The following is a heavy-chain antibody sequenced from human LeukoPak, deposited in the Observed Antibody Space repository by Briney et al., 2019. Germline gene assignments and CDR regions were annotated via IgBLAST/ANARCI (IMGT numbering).Heavy chain of an antibody. V-gene: IGHV3-33*01. CDR3: ARAAYDNTGYLTL. J-gene: IGHJ4*02. Sequence: GGSLRLSCAASGFTFSSYGMHWVRQAPGKGLEWVAVIWYDGTNKYYADSVKGRFTISRDSSKNTLYLQMNNLRAEDTAIYYCARAAYDNTGYLTLWGQGTLVTVSS. CDR2: IWYDGTNK. CDR1: GFTFSSYG. D-gene: IGHD3-22*01.